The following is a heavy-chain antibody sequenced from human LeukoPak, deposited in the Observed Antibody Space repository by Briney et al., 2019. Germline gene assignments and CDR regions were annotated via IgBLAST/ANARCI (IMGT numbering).Heavy chain of an antibody. CDR3: ASPMVRGVIIPDY. V-gene: IGHV3-33*01. D-gene: IGHD3-10*01. Sequence: AGGSLRLSCAASGFTFSSYGMHWVRQAPGKGLEWVAVIWYDGSNKHYADPVKGRFTISRDNSKNTLYLQMNSLRAGDTAVYYCASPMVRGVIIPDYWGQGTLVTVSS. J-gene: IGHJ4*02. CDR2: IWYDGSNK. CDR1: GFTFSSYG.